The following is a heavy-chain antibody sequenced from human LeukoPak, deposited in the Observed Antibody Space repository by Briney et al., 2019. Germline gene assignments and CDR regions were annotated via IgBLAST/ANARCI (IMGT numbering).Heavy chain of an antibody. V-gene: IGHV1-69*05. CDR1: GGTFSSYA. D-gene: IGHD5-24*01. CDR3: GAVGIYGYNYGYYYYYMDV. J-gene: IGHJ6*03. CDR2: IIPIFGTA. Sequence: SVKVSCKASGGTFSSYAIIWVRQAPGQGLEWMGGIIPIFGTANYAQKFQGRVTITTDESTSTAYMELSSLRSEDTAVYYCGAVGIYGYNYGYYYYYMDVWGKGTTVTVSS.